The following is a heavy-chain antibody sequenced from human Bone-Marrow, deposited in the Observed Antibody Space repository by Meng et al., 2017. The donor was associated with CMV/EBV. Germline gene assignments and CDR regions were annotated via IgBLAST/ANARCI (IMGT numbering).Heavy chain of an antibody. CDR3: ARAPWY. Sequence: SETLSLTCTVSGGSVSSGSYYWSWTRQPPGKGLEWIGYIYYSGSTNYNPSLKSRVTISVDTSKNQFSLKLSSVTAADTAVYYCARAPWYWGQGTLVTVSS. CDR1: GGSVSSGSYY. V-gene: IGHV4-61*01. CDR2: IYYSGST. J-gene: IGHJ4*02.